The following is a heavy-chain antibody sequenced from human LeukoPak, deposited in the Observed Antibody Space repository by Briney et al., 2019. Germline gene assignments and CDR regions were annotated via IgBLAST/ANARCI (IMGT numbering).Heavy chain of an antibody. V-gene: IGHV7-4-1*02. D-gene: IGHD3-10*01. CDR2: INTNTGNP. J-gene: IGHJ4*02. CDR1: GYTFASYA. Sequence: ASVKVSCKASGYTFASYAMNWVRQAPGQGLEWMGWINTNTGNPTYAQGFTGRFVFSLDTSVSTAYLQISSLRAEDTAVYYCARDRVLLWFGESYYFDYWGQGTLVTVSS. CDR3: ARDRVLLWFGESYYFDY.